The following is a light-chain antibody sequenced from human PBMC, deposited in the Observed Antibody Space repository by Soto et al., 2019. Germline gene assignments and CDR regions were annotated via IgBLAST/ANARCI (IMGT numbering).Light chain of an antibody. CDR2: SAS. CDR1: QSIRTY. CDR3: QQGHSTPYT. Sequence: DIQMTQSPYSLSASVGDSVTITCRASQSIRTYLNWYQQKPDRAPKLLIHSASALPSGVTSRFSGSGSGTEFTLAMSGLQPEDFATYYCQQGHSTPYTFGQGTKVEIK. V-gene: IGKV1-39*01. J-gene: IGKJ2*01.